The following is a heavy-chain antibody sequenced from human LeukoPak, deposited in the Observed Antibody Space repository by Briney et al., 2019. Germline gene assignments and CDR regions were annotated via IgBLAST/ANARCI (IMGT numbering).Heavy chain of an antibody. Sequence: ASVKVSCKAFGYTFTSNYMHWVRQAPGQGPEWMGVISPSGGSTTYAQKFQGRVTLTRDMSTSTAYMELSRLRSDDTAVYYCATEGYYDSSGYYTDYWGQGTLVTVSS. V-gene: IGHV1-46*01. CDR1: GYTFTSNY. J-gene: IGHJ4*02. CDR3: ATEGYYDSSGYYTDY. CDR2: ISPSGGST. D-gene: IGHD3-22*01.